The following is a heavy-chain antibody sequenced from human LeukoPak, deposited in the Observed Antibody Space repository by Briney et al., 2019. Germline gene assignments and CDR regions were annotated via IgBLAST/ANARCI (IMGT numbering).Heavy chain of an antibody. CDR3: ARERIQLWLRYFDY. D-gene: IGHD5-18*01. Sequence: KSGGSLRLSCAASGFTFSNYTMNWVRQAPGKGLEWVSSISSGSSYIYYADSLKGRFTISRDNSKNTLYLQMNSLRAEDTAVYYCARERIQLWLRYFDYWGQGTLVTVSS. V-gene: IGHV3-21*01. CDR2: ISSGSSYI. CDR1: GFTFSNYT. J-gene: IGHJ4*02.